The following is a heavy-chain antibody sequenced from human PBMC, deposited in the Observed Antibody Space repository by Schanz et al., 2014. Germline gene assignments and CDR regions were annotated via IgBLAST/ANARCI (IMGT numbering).Heavy chain of an antibody. CDR1: GFIFSNFA. CDR2: ISGSGAGT. V-gene: IGHV3-23*04. D-gene: IGHD5-12*01. J-gene: IGHJ3*01. Sequence: DVQLVESGGGLVQPGGSLRLSCAASGFIFSNFAMEWVRQAPGKGLEWVSAISGSGAGTYYADSVKGRFIISRDSSKNTLFLQMNSLRAEDTAVYFCARDGGRDGYNLAFDVWGQGTLVTVSS. CDR3: ARDGGRDGYNLAFDV.